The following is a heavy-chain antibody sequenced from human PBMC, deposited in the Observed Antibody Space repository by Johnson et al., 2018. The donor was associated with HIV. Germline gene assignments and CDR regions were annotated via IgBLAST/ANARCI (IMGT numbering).Heavy chain of an antibody. D-gene: IGHD5-24*01. V-gene: IGHV3-20*04. CDR3: ARVLNARPQWALDI. CDR2: INWNGGST. Sequence: VQLVESGGGLVKPGGSLRLSCATSGFTFDDYGMTWVRQVPGKGLEWVSGINWNGGSTGYADSVKGRFTISRDNAKSSLYLQMNSLRAEDTAVYYCARVLNARPQWALDIWGQGTMVTVSS. J-gene: IGHJ3*02. CDR1: GFTFDDYG.